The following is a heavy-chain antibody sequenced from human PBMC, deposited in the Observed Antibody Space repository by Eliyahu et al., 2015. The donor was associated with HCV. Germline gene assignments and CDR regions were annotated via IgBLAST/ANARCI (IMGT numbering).Heavy chain of an antibody. CDR2: IRSKAYGGTT. J-gene: IGHJ5*02. Sequence: EVQLVESGGGLVQPGRSLRLSCTASGFXFGVXALSWVRQAPGKGLEWVGFIRSKAYGGTTEYAASVKGRFTISRDDSKSIAYLQMNSLKTEDTAVYYCTRDTAPFSSGYSSGWYWFDPWGQGTLVTVSS. CDR1: GFXFGVXA. V-gene: IGHV3-49*04. CDR3: TRDTAPFSSGYSSGWYWFDP. D-gene: IGHD6-19*01.